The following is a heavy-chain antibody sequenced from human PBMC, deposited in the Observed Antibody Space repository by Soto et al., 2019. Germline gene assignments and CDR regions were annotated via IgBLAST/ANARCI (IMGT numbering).Heavy chain of an antibody. CDR2: FDPEDGET. D-gene: IGHD4-17*01. CDR1: GYTLTELS. CDR3: ATRDTVGIYYYYGLDV. Sequence: GASVKVSCKVSGYTLTELSIHWVRQPPGKGLEWMGGFDPEDGETIYPQNFQGRVTMTEDTSTDTAYMELSSLRSEDTAVYYCATRDTVGIYYYYGLDVWGQGTTVTVSS. J-gene: IGHJ6*02. V-gene: IGHV1-24*01.